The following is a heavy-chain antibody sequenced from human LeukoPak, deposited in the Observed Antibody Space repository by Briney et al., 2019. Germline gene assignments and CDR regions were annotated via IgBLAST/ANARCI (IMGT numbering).Heavy chain of an antibody. CDR2: ISSSGSTI. D-gene: IGHD3-9*01. Sequence: PGGSLRLSRAASGFTFSDYYMSWIRQAPGKGLEWVSYISSSGSTIYYADSVKGRFTISRDNAKNSLYLQMNSLRAEDTAVYYCASGVDYDILTGYYTASTFYHWGQGTLVTVSS. CDR1: GFTFSDYY. CDR3: ASGVDYDILTGYYTASTFYH. J-gene: IGHJ4*02. V-gene: IGHV3-11*01.